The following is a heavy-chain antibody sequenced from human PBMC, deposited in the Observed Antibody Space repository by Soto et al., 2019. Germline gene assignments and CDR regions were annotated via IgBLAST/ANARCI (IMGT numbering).Heavy chain of an antibody. D-gene: IGHD6-13*01. CDR1: GYSFTSFG. CDR3: ATGAAGIAAHVI. CDR2: VNAYNGNT. J-gene: IGHJ4*02. Sequence: DSVNVSCKASGYSFTSFGVNWVRQAPGQGLELMGWVNAYNGNTNYAQKFQGRVTMTAXXXXSXTXMXVXSXRSDXTAVYYCATGAAGIAAHVIWGQGTLVPVSA. V-gene: IGHV1-18*01.